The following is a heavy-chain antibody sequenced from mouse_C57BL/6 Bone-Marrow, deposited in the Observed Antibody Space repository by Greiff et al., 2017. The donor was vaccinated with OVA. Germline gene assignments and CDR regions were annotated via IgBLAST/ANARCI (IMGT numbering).Heavy chain of an antibody. CDR2: ISSGSSTI. CDR3: ARNGYYPFDY. Sequence: EVKLKESGGGLVKPGGSLKLSCAASGFTFSDYGMHWVRQAPEKGLEWVAYISSGSSTIYYADTVKGRFTISRDNAKNTLFLQMTSLRSEDTAMYYCARNGYYPFDYWGQGTTLTVSS. J-gene: IGHJ2*01. V-gene: IGHV5-17*01. CDR1: GFTFSDYG. D-gene: IGHD2-3*01.